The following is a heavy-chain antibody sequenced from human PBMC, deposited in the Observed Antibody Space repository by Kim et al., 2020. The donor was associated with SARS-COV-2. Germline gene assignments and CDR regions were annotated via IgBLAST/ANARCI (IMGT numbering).Heavy chain of an antibody. CDR1: GFTFSSYG. D-gene: IGHD6-19*01. V-gene: IGHV3-30*18. CDR3: AKEEGSGYSSGWTYYYYGXXX. Sequence: GGSLRLSCAASGFTFSSYGMHWVRQAPGKGLEWVAVISYDGSNKYYADSVKGRFTISRDNSKNTLYLQMNSLRAEDTAVYYCAKEEGSGYSSGWTYYYYGXXXWGQGXXVTVSS. J-gene: IGHJ6*02. CDR2: ISYDGSNK.